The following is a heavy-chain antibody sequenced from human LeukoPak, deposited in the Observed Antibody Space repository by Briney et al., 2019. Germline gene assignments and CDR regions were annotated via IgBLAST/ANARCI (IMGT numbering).Heavy chain of an antibody. V-gene: IGHV4-59*01. J-gene: IGHJ4*02. CDR3: ARLAPLGCSTTSCYEGGFDY. D-gene: IGHD2-2*01. CDR2: IYDSGST. CDR1: SDSISSYY. Sequence: SETLSLTCTVSSDSISSYYWSWIRQPPGKGLEWIGYIYDSGSTNYNPSLKSRAFISVDTSENQFSLKLTSVTAADTAVYYCARLAPLGCSTTSCYEGGFDYWGQGTLVTVSS.